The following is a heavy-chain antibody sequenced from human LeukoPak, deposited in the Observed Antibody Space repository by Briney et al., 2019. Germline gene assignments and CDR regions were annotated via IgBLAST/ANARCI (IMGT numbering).Heavy chain of an antibody. V-gene: IGHV3-74*01. D-gene: IGHD5-24*01. J-gene: IGHJ5*02. CDR1: GFTFSTYW. CDR2: VSADGSTT. CDR3: ARGFDGYPFGWWFDP. Sequence: PGGSLRLSCVVSGFTFSTYWMHWVRQAPGKGLVWVSRVSADGSTTIYADSVKGRFTISRDNGINTVYLQMNSPRAEDAAVYYCARGFDGYPFGWWFDPWGQGTLVTVSS.